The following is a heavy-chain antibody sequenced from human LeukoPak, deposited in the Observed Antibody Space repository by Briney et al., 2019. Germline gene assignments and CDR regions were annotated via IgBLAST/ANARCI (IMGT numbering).Heavy chain of an antibody. CDR1: GFTFSSYS. CDR3: ARDQRYCSSTSCYSDY. CDR2: ISSSSSYI. J-gene: IGHJ4*02. V-gene: IGHV3-21*01. D-gene: IGHD2-2*01. Sequence: GGSLRLSCAASGFTFSSYSVNWVRQAPGKGLEWVSSISSSSSYIYYADSVKGRFTISRDNAKNSLYLQMNSLRAEDTAVYYCARDQRYCSSTSCYSDYWGQGTLVTVSS.